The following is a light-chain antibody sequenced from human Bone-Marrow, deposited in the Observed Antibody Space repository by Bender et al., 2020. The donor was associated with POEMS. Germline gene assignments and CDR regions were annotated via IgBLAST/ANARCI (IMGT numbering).Light chain of an antibody. CDR1: SSDVGSYNL. CDR2: EGS. Sequence: QSALTQPASVSGSPGQSITISCTGNSSDVGSYNLVSWYQRHPGKAPRIMIYEGSKRPSGISNRFSGSKSGNTASLTISGLLPEDEADYYCCSYAGTSSWVFGGGTKLTVL. V-gene: IGLV2-23*01. J-gene: IGLJ3*02. CDR3: CSYAGTSSWV.